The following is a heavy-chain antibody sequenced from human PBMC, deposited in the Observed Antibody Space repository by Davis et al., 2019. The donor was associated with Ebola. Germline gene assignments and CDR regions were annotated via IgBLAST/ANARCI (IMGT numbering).Heavy chain of an antibody. CDR2: IYYSGST. V-gene: IGHV4-39*07. J-gene: IGHJ4*02. CDR3: ARENRRDVVNSRGLYFDY. CDR1: GGSISSSSYY. D-gene: IGHD2-15*01. Sequence: MPSETLSLTCTVSGGSISSSSYYWGWIRQPPGKGLEWIGSIYYSGSTNYNPSLKSRVTIAVDTSKNQFSLKLRSVTAADTAVYYCARENRRDVVNSRGLYFDYWGQGTLVTVSS.